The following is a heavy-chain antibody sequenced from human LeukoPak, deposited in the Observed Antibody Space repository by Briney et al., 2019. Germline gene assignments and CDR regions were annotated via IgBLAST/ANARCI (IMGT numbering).Heavy chain of an antibody. CDR3: AKSPPKGAMTVGYYYYYYGMDV. Sequence: SETLSLTCTVSGGSISSSSYYWGWIRQPPGKGLEWIGSIYYSGSTYYNPSLKSRVTISVDTSKNQFSLKLSSVTAADTAVYYCAKSPPKGAMTVGYYYYYYGMDVWGQGTTVTVSS. CDR2: IYYSGST. CDR1: GGSISSSSYY. V-gene: IGHV4-39*01. J-gene: IGHJ6*02. D-gene: IGHD2-2*01.